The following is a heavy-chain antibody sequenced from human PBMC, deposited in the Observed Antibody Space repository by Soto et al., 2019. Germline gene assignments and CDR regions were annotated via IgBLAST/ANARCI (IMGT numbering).Heavy chain of an antibody. J-gene: IGHJ4*02. V-gene: IGHV3-15*01. CDR3: TTDLELELLGPSYFDY. CDR2: IKSKTGGGTT. D-gene: IGHD1-7*01. Sequence: GGSLRLSCASSGFTFSNAWMSWVRQAPGKGLEWVGRIKSKTGGGTTDYAAPVKGRFTISRDDSKNTRYLQMNSLKTEDTAVYYCTTDLELELLGPSYFDYWGQGTLVTVSS. CDR1: GFTFSNAW.